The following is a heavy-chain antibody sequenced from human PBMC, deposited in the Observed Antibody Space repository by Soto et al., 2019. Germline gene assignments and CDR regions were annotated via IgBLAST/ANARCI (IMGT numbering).Heavy chain of an antibody. V-gene: IGHV4-38-2*02. Sequence: SETLSLTCAASGYSISSGYYWGWIRQPTGKGLEWIGSIYHSGSTYYNPSLKSRVTISVDTSKNQFSLKLSSVTAADTAVYYCARDRNYYDSSGYYYSNWFDPWGQGTLVTVSS. CDR3: ARDRNYYDSSGYYYSNWFDP. J-gene: IGHJ5*02. CDR2: IYHSGST. CDR1: GYSISSGYY. D-gene: IGHD3-22*01.